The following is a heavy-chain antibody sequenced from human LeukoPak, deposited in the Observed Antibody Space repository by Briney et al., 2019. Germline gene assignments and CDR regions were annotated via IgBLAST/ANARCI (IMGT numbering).Heavy chain of an antibody. D-gene: IGHD6-13*01. J-gene: IGHJ4*02. CDR2: IIPIFGTA. CDR1: GGTFSSYA. CDR3: ATQKIAAAGTFWDY. V-gene: IGHV1-69*13. Sequence: SVKVSCKASGGTFSSYAISWVRQAPGQGLEWMGGIIPIFGTANYAQKFQGRVTITADESTSTAYMELSSLRSEDTAVYYCATQKIAAAGTFWDYWGQGTLVTVSS.